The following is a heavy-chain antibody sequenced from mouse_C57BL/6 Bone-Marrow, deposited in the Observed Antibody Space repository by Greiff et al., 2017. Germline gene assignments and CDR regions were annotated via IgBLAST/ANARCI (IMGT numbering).Heavy chain of an antibody. V-gene: IGHV1-55*01. CDR3: ARSGRYYDYTFDY. CDR2: IYPGSGST. D-gene: IGHD2-4*01. J-gene: IGHJ2*01. CDR1: GYTFTSYW. Sequence: LQQPGAELVKPGASVKMSCKASGYTFTSYWITWVKQRPGQGLEWIGDIYPGSGSTNYNEKFKSKATLTVDTSSSTAYLQLSSLTSEDSAVYYCARSGRYYDYTFDYWGQGTTLTVSS.